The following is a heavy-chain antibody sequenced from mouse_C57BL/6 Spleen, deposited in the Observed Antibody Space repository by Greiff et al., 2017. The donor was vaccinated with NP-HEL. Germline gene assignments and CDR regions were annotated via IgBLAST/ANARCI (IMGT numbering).Heavy chain of an antibody. CDR3: ARHAQSAYYYGSSFVAY. V-gene: IGHV5-6*01. D-gene: IGHD1-1*01. CDR2: ISSGGSYT. CDR1: GFTFSSYG. Sequence: EVKLMESGGDLVKPGGSLKLSCAASGFTFSSYGMSWVRQTPDKRLEWVATISSGGSYTYYPDSVKGRFTISRDNAKDTLYLQMSSLKSEDTAMYYCARHAQSAYYYGSSFVAYWGQGTLVTVSA. J-gene: IGHJ3*01.